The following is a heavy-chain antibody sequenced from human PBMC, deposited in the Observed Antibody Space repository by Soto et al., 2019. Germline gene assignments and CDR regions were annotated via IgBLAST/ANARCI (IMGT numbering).Heavy chain of an antibody. V-gene: IGHV4-59*01. Sequence: PSETLSLTCTVSGGSISSYYWSWIRQPPGKGLEWIGYIYYSGSTNYNPSLKSRVTISVDTSKNQFSLKLSSVTAADTAVYYCARTGYSSGWYGRGSAYYFDYWGQGTLVTVSS. D-gene: IGHD6-19*01. J-gene: IGHJ4*02. CDR3: ARTGYSSGWYGRGSAYYFDY. CDR2: IYYSGST. CDR1: GGSISSYY.